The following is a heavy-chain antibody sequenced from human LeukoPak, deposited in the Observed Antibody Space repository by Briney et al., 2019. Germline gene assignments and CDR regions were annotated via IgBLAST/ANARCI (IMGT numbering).Heavy chain of an antibody. Sequence: GSLRPSCAASGFTFSSYGMHWVRQAPGKGLEWVAVISYDGSNKYYADSVKGRFTISRDNSKNTLYLQMNSLRAEDTAVYYCAKDRWDCSGGSCYSLFGYWGQGTLVTVSS. CDR2: ISYDGSNK. D-gene: IGHD2-15*01. CDR1: GFTFSSYG. CDR3: AKDRWDCSGGSCYSLFGY. V-gene: IGHV3-30*18. J-gene: IGHJ4*02.